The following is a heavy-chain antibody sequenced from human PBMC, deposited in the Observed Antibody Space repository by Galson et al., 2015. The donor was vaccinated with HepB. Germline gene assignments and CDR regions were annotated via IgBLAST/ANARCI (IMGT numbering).Heavy chain of an antibody. J-gene: IGHJ4*02. V-gene: IGHV3-23*01. CDR3: AKDRDYYSSGHYYVFDS. CDR2: ISRSGGST. CDR1: GFTLSSYA. D-gene: IGHD3-22*01. Sequence: SLRLSCAPSGFTLSSYAMSWVRQAPGKGLKWVSSISRSGGSTYYADSVKGRFTISRDTSKNTLYLQMNSLRAEDTAVYYCAKDRDYYSSGHYYVFDSWGQGTLVTVSS.